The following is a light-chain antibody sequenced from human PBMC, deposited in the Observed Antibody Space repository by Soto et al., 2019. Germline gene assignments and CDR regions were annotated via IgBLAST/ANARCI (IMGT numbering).Light chain of an antibody. Sequence: EIVLTQSPGTLSLSPGERATLSCRASQSVTRNYLAWYQHKPGQTPRLLIYDTSTRATGVPARFSGSRSGTEFTLTINSLQSEDFAVYYCQQRSNWPPWTFGQGTKVDIK. CDR2: DTS. J-gene: IGKJ1*01. V-gene: IGKV3D-20*02. CDR3: QQRSNWPPWT. CDR1: QSVTRNY.